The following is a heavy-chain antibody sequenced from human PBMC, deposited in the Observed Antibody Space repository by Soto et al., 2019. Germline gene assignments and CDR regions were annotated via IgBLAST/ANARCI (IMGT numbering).Heavy chain of an antibody. CDR2: FDPEDGET. D-gene: IGHD3-10*01. J-gene: IGHJ4*02. CDR1: GYTLTELS. Sequence: ASVKVSCKVSGYTLTELSMHWVRQAPGKGLEWMGGFDPEDGETIYAQKFQGRVTMTEDTSTDTAYMELSSLRSEDTAVYYCATDPGNYYGSEIFDYWGQGTLVTVSS. V-gene: IGHV1-24*01. CDR3: ATDPGNYYGSEIFDY.